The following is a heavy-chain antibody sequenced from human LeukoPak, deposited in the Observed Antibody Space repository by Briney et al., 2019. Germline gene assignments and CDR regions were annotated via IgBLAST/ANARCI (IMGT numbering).Heavy chain of an antibody. CDR2: IRYDGSNK. Sequence: PGGSLTLSCAASGFTFSSYGMHWVRQAPGKGLEWVAFIRYDGSNKYYADSVKGRFTISRDNSKNTLYLQMNSLRAEDTAVYYCAKDSVLYYYDSSGYAPFEYWGQGTLVTVSS. CDR3: AKDSVLYYYDSSGYAPFEY. V-gene: IGHV3-30*02. J-gene: IGHJ4*02. D-gene: IGHD3-22*01. CDR1: GFTFSSYG.